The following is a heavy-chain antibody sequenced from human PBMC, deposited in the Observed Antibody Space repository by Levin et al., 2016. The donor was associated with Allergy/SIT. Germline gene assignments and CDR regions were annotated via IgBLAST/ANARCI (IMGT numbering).Heavy chain of an antibody. J-gene: IGHJ4*02. CDR3: ARDLQLERPFDY. CDR1: GYTFTGYY. CDR2: INPNSGGT. Sequence: ASVKVSCKASGYTFTGYYMHWVRQAPGQGLEWMGWINPNSGGTNYAQKFQGRVTMTRDTSISTAYMELSRLRSDDTAVYYCARDLQLERPFDYWGQGTLVTVSS. V-gene: IGHV1-2*02. D-gene: IGHD1-1*01.